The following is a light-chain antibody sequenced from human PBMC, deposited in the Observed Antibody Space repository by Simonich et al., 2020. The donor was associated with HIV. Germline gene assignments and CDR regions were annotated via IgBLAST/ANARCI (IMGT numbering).Light chain of an antibody. CDR2: EGS. CDR1: QSLLHSDGSTY. Sequence: DIVMTQTPLSRSFTPGQPASISCKSSQSLLHSDGSTYLYLYLQKPGQSPQLLIYEGSSRLSGVPDTFSGSGSGTDFTLKISRVEAEDVGVYYCMQGIHLPYTFGQGTKLEIK. CDR3: MQGIHLPYT. J-gene: IGKJ2*01. V-gene: IGKV2-29*02.